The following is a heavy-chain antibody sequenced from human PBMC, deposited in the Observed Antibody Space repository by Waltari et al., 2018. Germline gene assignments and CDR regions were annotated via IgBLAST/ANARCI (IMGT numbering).Heavy chain of an antibody. CDR2: IYSGGST. CDR3: ARGEAAAGTGFDY. J-gene: IGHJ4*02. Sequence: EVQLVESGGGLIQPGGSLRLSCAASGFTVSSNYISWVRQAPGKGLEWVSVIYSGGSTYYADSVKGRFTISRDNSKNTLYLQMNSLRAEDTAVYYCARGEAAAGTGFDYWGQGTLVTVSS. D-gene: IGHD6-13*01. V-gene: IGHV3-53*01. CDR1: GFTVSSNY.